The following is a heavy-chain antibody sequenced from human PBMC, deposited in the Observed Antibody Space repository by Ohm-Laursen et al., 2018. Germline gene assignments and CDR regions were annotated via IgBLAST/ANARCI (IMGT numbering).Heavy chain of an antibody. CDR3: AKEGVVTASFDY. V-gene: IGHV3-30*18. Sequence: SLRLSCAATGFTFSSYGMHWVRQAPGKGLEWVAVISYDGSNKYYADSVKGRFTISRDNAKNYLYLQMNSLRAEDTALYYCAKEGVVTASFDYWGQGTLVTVSS. J-gene: IGHJ4*02. D-gene: IGHD2-21*02. CDR2: ISYDGSNK. CDR1: GFTFSSYG.